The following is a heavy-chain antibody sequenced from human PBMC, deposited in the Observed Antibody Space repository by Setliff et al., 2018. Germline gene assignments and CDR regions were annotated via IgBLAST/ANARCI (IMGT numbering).Heavy chain of an antibody. CDR1: GGSISSSSYY. Sequence: PSETLSLTCTVSGGSISSSSYYWGWIRQPPGKGLEWIGSIYYSGSTYYNPSLKSRVTISVDTSKNQFSLQVTSLAATDTALYFCARHEFVGGYYGSVTYRHFDYWGQGILVTVSS. CDR3: ARHEFVGGYYGSVTYRHFDY. D-gene: IGHD3-10*01. CDR2: IYYSGST. J-gene: IGHJ4*02. V-gene: IGHV4-39*01.